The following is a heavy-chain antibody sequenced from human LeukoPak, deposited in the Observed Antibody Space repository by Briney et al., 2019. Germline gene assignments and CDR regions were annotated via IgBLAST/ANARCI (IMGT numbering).Heavy chain of an antibody. Sequence: GGSLRLSCAASGFTFSSYAMHWVRQAPGKGLVWVAVISYDGSNKYYADSVKGRFTISRDNSKNTLYLQMNSLRAEDTAVYYCAGSIVVVSYFDYWGQGTLVTVSS. V-gene: IGHV3-30-3*01. CDR2: ISYDGSNK. CDR3: AGSIVVVSYFDY. CDR1: GFTFSSYA. J-gene: IGHJ4*02. D-gene: IGHD3-22*01.